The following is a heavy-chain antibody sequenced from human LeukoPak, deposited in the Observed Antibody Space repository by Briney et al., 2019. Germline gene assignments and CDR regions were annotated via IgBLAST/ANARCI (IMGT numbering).Heavy chain of an antibody. J-gene: IGHJ4*02. CDR1: GLTFSDYY. V-gene: IGHV3-11*06. Sequence: GGSLRLSCAASGLTFSDYYMSWIRLAPGKGLEWISYVSSSSSYTNYADSVKGRFTISRDNAKNSLYLQMNSLRAEDTAVYYCARRGSSSNHFDYWGQGTLVTVSS. CDR3: ARRGSSSNHFDY. D-gene: IGHD6-6*01. CDR2: VSSSSSYT.